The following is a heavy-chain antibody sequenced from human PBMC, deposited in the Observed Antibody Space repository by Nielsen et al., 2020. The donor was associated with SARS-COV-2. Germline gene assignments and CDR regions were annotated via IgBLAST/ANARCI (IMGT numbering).Heavy chain of an antibody. Sequence: GESLKISCAASGFTFSSYSMNWVRQAPGKGLEWVSSISSSSSYIYYADSVKGRFTISRDNAKNSLYLQMNSLRAEDTAVYYCARDGGPGAFDIWGQGTMVTVSS. CDR2: ISSSSSYI. CDR3: ARDGGPGAFDI. J-gene: IGHJ3*02. V-gene: IGHV3-21*01. D-gene: IGHD3-16*01. CDR1: GFTFSSYS.